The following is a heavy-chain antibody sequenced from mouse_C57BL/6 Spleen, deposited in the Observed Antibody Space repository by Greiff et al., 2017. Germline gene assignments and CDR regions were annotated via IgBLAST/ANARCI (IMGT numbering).Heavy chain of an antibody. Sequence: QVQLKESGPELVKPGASVKISCKASGYAFSSSWMNWVKQRPGKGLEWIGRIYPGDGDTNYNGKFKGKATLTADKSSSTAYMQLSSLTSEDSAVYFCAGQTVFDYWGQGTTLTVSS. CDR2: IYPGDGDT. D-gene: IGHD3-2*01. CDR3: AGQTVFDY. CDR1: GYAFSSSW. V-gene: IGHV1-82*01. J-gene: IGHJ2*01.